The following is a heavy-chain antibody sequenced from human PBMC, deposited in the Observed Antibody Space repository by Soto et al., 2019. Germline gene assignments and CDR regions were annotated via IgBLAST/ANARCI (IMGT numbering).Heavy chain of an antibody. CDR3: ARDMDDNSDYGDF. CDR2: INHSGST. V-gene: IGHV4-34*01. J-gene: IGHJ4*02. Sequence: PSETLSLTCAVYGGSFSGYSWTWIRQPPGTGLEWIGEINHSGSTNYNPSLKSRFTISRDNAKNSLFLQMNSLRVEDTALYYCARDMDDNSDYGDFWGQGTLVTVSS. D-gene: IGHD4-4*01. CDR1: GGSFSGYS.